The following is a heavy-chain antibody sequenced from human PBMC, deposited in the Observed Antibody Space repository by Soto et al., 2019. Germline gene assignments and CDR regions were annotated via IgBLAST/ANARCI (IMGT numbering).Heavy chain of an antibody. D-gene: IGHD2-15*01. J-gene: IGHJ6*02. CDR3: ASSSPFYCSGGSCYPNYYYYYGMDV. Sequence: QVQLVQSGAEVKKPGSSVKVSCKASGGTFSSYAISWVRQAPGQGLEWMGGIIPIFGTANYAQKFQGRVTISAYESTSTAYMELSRLKSEDTPVYYCASSSPFYCSGGSCYPNYYYYYGMDVWGQGTTVTVSS. CDR2: IIPIFGTA. V-gene: IGHV1-69*01. CDR1: GGTFSSYA.